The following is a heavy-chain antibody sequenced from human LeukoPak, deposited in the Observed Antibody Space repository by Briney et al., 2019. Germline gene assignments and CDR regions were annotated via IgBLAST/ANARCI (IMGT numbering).Heavy chain of an antibody. V-gene: IGHV3-13*01. J-gene: IGHJ6*02. CDR2: IGTAGDT. D-gene: IGHD3-22*01. CDR3: ARDRTHYDSSGYSYYYYYGMDV. Sequence: GGSLRLSCAASGFTFSSYDMHWVRQATGKGLEWVSAIGTAGDTYYPGSVKGRITISRENAKNSLYLQMNSLRAGDTAVYYCARDRTHYDSSGYSYYYYYGMDVWGQGTTVTVSS. CDR1: GFTFSSYD.